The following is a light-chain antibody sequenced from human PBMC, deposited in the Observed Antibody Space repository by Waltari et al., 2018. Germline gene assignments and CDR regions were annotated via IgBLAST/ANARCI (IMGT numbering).Light chain of an antibody. CDR3: QQRDDWPVT. CDR2: DAS. Sequence: EIFLTQSPATLSLSPGETATITCRASQSVNTYLAWYQHKPGQAPRLLIYDASNRAAGVPARFTGSGSGLDFRFIIESLEPEDFAVYYCQQRDDWPVTFGGGTKVVI. V-gene: IGKV3-11*01. J-gene: IGKJ4*01. CDR1: QSVNTY.